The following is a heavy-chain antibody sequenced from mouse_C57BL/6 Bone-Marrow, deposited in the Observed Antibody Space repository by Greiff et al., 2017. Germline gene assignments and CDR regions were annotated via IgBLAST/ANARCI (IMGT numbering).Heavy chain of an antibody. J-gene: IGHJ4*01. V-gene: IGHV1-22*01. CDR2: INPNNGGT. D-gene: IGHD2-4*01. CDR1: GYTFTDYN. Sequence: VQLQQSGPELVKPGASVKMSCKASGYTFTDYNMHWVKQSHGKSLEWIGYINPNNGGTSYNQKFKGKATLTVNQSSSTAYMALRSLTSEDSAVYYCARGDYDEGYYAMDYWGQGTSVTVSS. CDR3: ARGDYDEGYYAMDY.